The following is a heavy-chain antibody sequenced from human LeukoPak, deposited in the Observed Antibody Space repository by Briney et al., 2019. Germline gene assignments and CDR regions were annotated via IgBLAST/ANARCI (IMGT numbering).Heavy chain of an antibody. CDR3: AKPNPYLRYFDWLQSGAFDY. Sequence: PGGSLRLSCAASGFTFSNYAMIWVRQAPGKGLEWVSSIRDSGGSTYYADSVKGRFIISRDNSKNTLYLQMNSLRAEDTAVYYCAKPNPYLRYFDWLQSGAFDYWGQGTLVTVSS. CDR1: GFTFSNYA. CDR2: IRDSGGST. V-gene: IGHV3-23*01. D-gene: IGHD3-9*01. J-gene: IGHJ4*02.